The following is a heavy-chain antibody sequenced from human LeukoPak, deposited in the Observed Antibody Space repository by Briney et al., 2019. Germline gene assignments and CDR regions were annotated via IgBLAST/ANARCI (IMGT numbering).Heavy chain of an antibody. D-gene: IGHD6-13*01. CDR2: MNPNSGNT. J-gene: IGHJ6*02. V-gene: IGHV1-8*02. CDR3: ARGLYSSSWYYYYGMDV. Sequence: ASVKVSCKASGGTFSSYAISWVRQATGQGLEWMGWMNPNSGNTGYAQKFQGRVTMTRNTSISTAYMELSSLRSEDTAVYYCARGLYSSSWYYYYGMDVWGQGTTVTVSS. CDR1: GGTFSSYA.